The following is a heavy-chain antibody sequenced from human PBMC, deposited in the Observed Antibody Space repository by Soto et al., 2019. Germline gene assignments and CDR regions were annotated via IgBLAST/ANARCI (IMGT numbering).Heavy chain of an antibody. D-gene: IGHD3-3*01. CDR3: ARGRMIHKYYDFWSGYYPGPFDY. Sequence: SETLSLTCTVSGGSISSSSYYWGWIRQPPGKELEWIGSIYYSGSTYYNPSIKSRVTISVDTSKNQFSLKLSSVTAADTAVYYCARGRMIHKYYDFWSGYYPGPFDYWGQGTLVTVSS. J-gene: IGHJ4*02. CDR2: IYYSGST. CDR1: GGSISSSSYY. V-gene: IGHV4-39*07.